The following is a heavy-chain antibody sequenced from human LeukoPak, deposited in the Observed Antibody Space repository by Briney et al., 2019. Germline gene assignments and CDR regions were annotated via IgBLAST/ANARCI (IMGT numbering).Heavy chain of an antibody. Sequence: ASETLSLTCTVFGGSISSYYWSWIRQPAGKGLEWIGRIYSTGSTNYNPSLKSRVTMSVDTSKTQFSLRLRSVTAADTAVYYCARQIASAGTAGFDFWGQGALVTVSS. V-gene: IGHV4-4*07. CDR2: IYSTGST. CDR1: GGSISSYY. CDR3: ARQIASAGTAGFDF. J-gene: IGHJ4*02. D-gene: IGHD6-13*01.